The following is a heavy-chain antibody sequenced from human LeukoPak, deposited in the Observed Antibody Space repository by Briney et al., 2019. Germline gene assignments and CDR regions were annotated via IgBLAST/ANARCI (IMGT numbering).Heavy chain of an antibody. CDR1: GFTFTNYA. J-gene: IGHJ4*02. CDR3: AKAYHYGADSSFDY. V-gene: IGHV3-23*01. Sequence: GGSLRLSCAASGFTFTNYAMSLVRQAPGKGLEWVSAISARGDNTYYADSVKGRFSISRDNSQNTQYLQMNSLRAEDTAIYYCAKAYHYGADSSFDYWGQGILVTVSS. D-gene: IGHD3-10*01. CDR2: ISARGDNT.